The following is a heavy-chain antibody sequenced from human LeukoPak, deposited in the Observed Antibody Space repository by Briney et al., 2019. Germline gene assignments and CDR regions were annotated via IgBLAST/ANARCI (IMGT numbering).Heavy chain of an antibody. CDR3: ARVGLYDFWSGYLVDY. CDR2: IYHSGST. Sequence: SETLSLTCTVSGYSISSGYYWGWIRQPPGKGLEWIGSIYHSGSTYCNPSLKSRVTISVDTSKNQFSLKLSSVTAADTAVYYCARVGLYDFWSGYLVDYWGQGTLVTVSS. D-gene: IGHD3-3*01. J-gene: IGHJ4*02. V-gene: IGHV4-38-2*02. CDR1: GYSISSGYY.